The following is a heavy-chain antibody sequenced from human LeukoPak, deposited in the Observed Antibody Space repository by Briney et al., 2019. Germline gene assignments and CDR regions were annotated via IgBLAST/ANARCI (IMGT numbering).Heavy chain of an antibody. V-gene: IGHV4-4*07. J-gene: IGHJ6*03. CDR1: GGSIINYY. D-gene: IGHD3-22*01. CDR3: SRLKYYDSTGYSPGYYMDV. Sequence: SEPLSLTCTVSGGSIINYYWIWLRQPAGTGLEWVGSIYGSGSTIYNPSLQSRLSMFVNKSKNQFSLSLASVTAAGHAVFYCSRLKYYDSTGYSPGYYMDVWGKGITVTASS. CDR2: IYGSGST.